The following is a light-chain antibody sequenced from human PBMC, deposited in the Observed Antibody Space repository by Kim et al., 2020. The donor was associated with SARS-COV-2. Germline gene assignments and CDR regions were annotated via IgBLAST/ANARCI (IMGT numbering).Light chain of an antibody. CDR1: SGSIASDY. CDR2: EDK. Sequence: GKTVTISCTRGSGSIASDYVQWYQQRPGRAPRTVIYEDKQRPSGVPDRFSGSIDRSSNSASLTISGLKSEDEADYYCQSFDADTQVFGGGTQLTVL. CDR3: QSFDADTQV. J-gene: IGLJ3*02. V-gene: IGLV6-57*03.